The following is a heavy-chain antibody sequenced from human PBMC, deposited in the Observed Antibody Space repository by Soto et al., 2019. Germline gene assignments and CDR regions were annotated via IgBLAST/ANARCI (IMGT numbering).Heavy chain of an antibody. D-gene: IGHD3-10*01. CDR3: AKWSGFGDA. CDR2: ISNDGSTT. Sequence: GGSLRLSCAASGFTLSSNSMAWVRQAPGKRLQWVSGISNDGSTTFYIDSVRGRFTISRDTSTNTLYLQMDSLRVEDTAVYFCAKWSGFGDAWGQGTLVTVSS. J-gene: IGHJ5*02. V-gene: IGHV3-23*01. CDR1: GFTLSSNS.